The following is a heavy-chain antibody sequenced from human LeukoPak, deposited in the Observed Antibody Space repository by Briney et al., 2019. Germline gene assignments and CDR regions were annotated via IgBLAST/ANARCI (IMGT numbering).Heavy chain of an antibody. J-gene: IGHJ6*02. CDR1: GYTFTSYG. CDR3: AREEGTVTLTDYGMDV. Sequence: ASVKVSCKASGYTFTSYGISWVRQAPGQGLEWMGWINPNSGGTNYAQKFQGRVTMTRDTSISTAYMELSRLRSDDTAVYYCAREEGTVTLTDYGMDVWGQGTTVTVSS. CDR2: INPNSGGT. D-gene: IGHD4-17*01. V-gene: IGHV1-2*02.